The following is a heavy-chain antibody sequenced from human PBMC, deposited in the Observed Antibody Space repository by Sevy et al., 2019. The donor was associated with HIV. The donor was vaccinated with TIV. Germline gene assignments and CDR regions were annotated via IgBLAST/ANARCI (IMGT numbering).Heavy chain of an antibody. CDR1: GFTFSSYA. CDR2: ISGSGGST. D-gene: IGHD5-18*01. Sequence: QLGGSLRLSCAASGFTFSSYAMSWVRQAPGKGLEWVSAISGSGGSTYYADSVKGRFTISRDNSKNTLYLQMNSLRAEDTAVYYCAKHIQLWLHGMDVWGQGTTVTVSS. J-gene: IGHJ6*02. V-gene: IGHV3-23*01. CDR3: AKHIQLWLHGMDV.